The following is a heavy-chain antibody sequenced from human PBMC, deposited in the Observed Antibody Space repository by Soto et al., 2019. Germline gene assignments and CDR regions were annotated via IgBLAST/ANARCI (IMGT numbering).Heavy chain of an antibody. CDR2: ITATGDRT. J-gene: IGHJ6*02. D-gene: IGHD6-6*01. V-gene: IGHV3-23*01. CDR3: VRRAEGRPGDGYYYVALDV. Sequence: GGSLRLSCADSGFRFSSYSMSWVRQTPGKGLEWVAAITATGDRTYYADSVTGRFTISRDNSKKTHYLQMTSLRAEDTAMYYCVRRAEGRPGDGYYYVALDVWGQGTTVTVSS. CDR1: GFRFSSYS.